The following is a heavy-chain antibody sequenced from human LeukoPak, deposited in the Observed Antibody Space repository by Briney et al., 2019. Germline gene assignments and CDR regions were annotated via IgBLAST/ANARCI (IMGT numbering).Heavy chain of an antibody. CDR1: GFTISNYA. CDR3: TTDDDYGDY. V-gene: IGHV3-15*01. J-gene: IGHJ4*02. Sequence: GGSLTLSCSASGFTISNYALHWVRQAPGKGLEWLGRTKSKTDGGTTDYAAPVKGRFTISRDDSKNTLYLQMNSLKTEDTAVYYCTTDDDYGDYWGQGTLVTVSS. CDR2: TKSKTDGGTT.